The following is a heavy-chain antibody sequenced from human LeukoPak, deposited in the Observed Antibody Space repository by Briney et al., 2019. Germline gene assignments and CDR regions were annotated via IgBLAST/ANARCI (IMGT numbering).Heavy chain of an antibody. CDR1: GFTFSSYW. Sequence: GGSLRLSCAASGFTFSSYWMSWVRQAPGKGLEWVANIKQDGSEKYYVDSVKGRFTISRDNAKNSLYLQMNSLRAEDTAVYYCARGGQSGSYYRAEYFQHWGQGTLVTVSS. V-gene: IGHV3-7*01. J-gene: IGHJ1*01. CDR2: IKQDGSEK. D-gene: IGHD1-26*01. CDR3: ARGGQSGSYYRAEYFQH.